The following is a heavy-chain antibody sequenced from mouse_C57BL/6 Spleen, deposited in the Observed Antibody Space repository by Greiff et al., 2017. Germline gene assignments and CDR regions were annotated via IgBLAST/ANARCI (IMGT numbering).Heavy chain of an antibody. Sequence: QVQLQQPGAELVKPGASVKMSCKASGYTFTSYWITWVKQRPGQGLEWIGDIYPGSGSTNYNEKFKSKATLTVDTSSSTAYMQLSSLTSEDSAVYYGVRRDYYGSSYGAMDYWGQGTSVTVSS. CDR2: IYPGSGST. D-gene: IGHD1-1*01. V-gene: IGHV1-55*01. CDR1: GYTFTSYW. J-gene: IGHJ4*01. CDR3: VRRDYYGSSYGAMDY.